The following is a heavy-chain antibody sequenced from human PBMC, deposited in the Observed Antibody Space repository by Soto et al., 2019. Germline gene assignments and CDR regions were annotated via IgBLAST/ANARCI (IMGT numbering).Heavy chain of an antibody. D-gene: IGHD6-19*01. CDR3: AKDRWLGQDDAFDV. CDR2: VSGTSGSGST. CDR1: GFTFSRYA. Sequence: GGSLRLSCAASGFTFSRYALSWVRQAPGKGLEWVSGVSGTSGSGSTYYADSVKGRFTISRDNSKNTVFLQMNSLRAEDTAVYYCAKDRWLGQDDAFDVWGQGTTVTVSS. V-gene: IGHV3-23*01. J-gene: IGHJ3*01.